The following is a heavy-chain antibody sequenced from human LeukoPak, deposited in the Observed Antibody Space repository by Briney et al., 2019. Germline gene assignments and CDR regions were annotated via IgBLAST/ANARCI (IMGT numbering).Heavy chain of an antibody. CDR3: AKLGWACGGDCYFSPLYYYYYMDV. CDR1: GFTFSSYA. CDR2: ISGSGGST. Sequence: GGSLRLSCAASGFTFSSYAMSWVRQAPGKGLEWVSAISGSGGSTYYADSVKGRFTISRDNSKNTLYLQMNSLRAEDTAVYYCAKLGWACGGDCYFSPLYYYYYMDVWGKGTTVTVSS. V-gene: IGHV3-23*01. D-gene: IGHD2-21*02. J-gene: IGHJ6*03.